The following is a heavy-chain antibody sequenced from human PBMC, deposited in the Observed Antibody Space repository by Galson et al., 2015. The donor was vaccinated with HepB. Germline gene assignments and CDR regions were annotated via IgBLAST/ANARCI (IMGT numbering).Heavy chain of an antibody. CDR2: IYYSGST. CDR3: ARGGGGYSSSWHLGY. V-gene: IGHV4-59*12. CDR1: GGSISSYY. Sequence: ETLSLTCTVSGGSISSYYWSWIRQPPGKGLEWIGYIYYSGSTNYNPSLKSRVTISVDTSKNQFSLKLSSVTAADTAVYYCARGGGGYSSSWHLGYWGQGTLVTVSS. J-gene: IGHJ4*02. D-gene: IGHD6-13*01.